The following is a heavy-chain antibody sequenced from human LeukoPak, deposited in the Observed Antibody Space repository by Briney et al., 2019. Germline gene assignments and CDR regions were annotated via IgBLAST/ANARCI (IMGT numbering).Heavy chain of an antibody. Sequence: GGSLRLSCAASGFTFSSFGMHWVRQAPGKGLEYVSGISSKGGSTYYANSVEGRFTISRDNSKNTLYLQMGNLRVEDMAVYYCAKGGPMVRGVTSYYYYMDVWGKGTTVAISS. V-gene: IGHV3-64*01. CDR3: AKGGPMVRGVTSYYYYMDV. D-gene: IGHD3-10*01. CDR1: GFTFSSFG. J-gene: IGHJ6*03. CDR2: ISSKGGST.